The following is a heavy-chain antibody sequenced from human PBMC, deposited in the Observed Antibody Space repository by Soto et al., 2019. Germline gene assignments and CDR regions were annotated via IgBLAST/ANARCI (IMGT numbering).Heavy chain of an antibody. CDR1: GYSFTSYW. V-gene: IGHV5-51*01. J-gene: IGHJ6*02. CDR2: IYPGDSDT. Sequence: PGESLKISCKGSGYSFTSYWIGWVRQMPGKGLEWMGIIYPGDSDTRYSPSFQGQVTISADKSISTAYLQWSSLKASDTAMYYCARRGYCSSTSCYSFGMDVWGQGTTVTSP. CDR3: ARRGYCSSTSCYSFGMDV. D-gene: IGHD2-2*02.